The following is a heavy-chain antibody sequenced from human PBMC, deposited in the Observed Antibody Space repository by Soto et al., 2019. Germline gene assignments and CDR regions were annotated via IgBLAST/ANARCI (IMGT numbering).Heavy chain of an antibody. D-gene: IGHD3-10*01. CDR3: ARRNVYGSGSYSFDY. V-gene: IGHV1-3*01. Sequence: QVQLVQSGAEVKKPGASVKVSCKASGYTFTNYAMHWVRQAPGQRLEWMGWINAAIGNTKDSQKFQGSVTITRDTSANTAYMELSSLRSEDTAVYYCARRNVYGSGSYSFDYWGQGTLVTVSS. J-gene: IGHJ4*02. CDR2: INAAIGNT. CDR1: GYTFTNYA.